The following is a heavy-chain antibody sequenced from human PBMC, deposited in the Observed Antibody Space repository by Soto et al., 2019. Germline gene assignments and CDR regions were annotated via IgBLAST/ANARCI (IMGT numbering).Heavy chain of an antibody. V-gene: IGHV1-69*13. J-gene: IGHJ4*02. Sequence: ASVKVSCKASGGTFYTYTFSWVRQAPGQGLEWMGSITPIYPATNYAEKFQGRLTVTADGSTNTAYMELNSLTSEDTAVYYCARIPRYSFPTSDDLDSWGQGTLVTVSS. CDR1: GGTFYTYT. D-gene: IGHD5-18*01. CDR3: ARIPRYSFPTSDDLDS. CDR2: ITPIYPAT.